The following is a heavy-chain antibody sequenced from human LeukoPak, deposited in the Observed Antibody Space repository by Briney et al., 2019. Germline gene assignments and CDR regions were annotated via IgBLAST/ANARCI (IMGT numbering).Heavy chain of an antibody. Sequence: SETLSLTCTVSGGSISSYYWSWIRQPPGKGLEWIGYIYHSGSTNYNPSLKSRVTISVDTSKNQFSLKLSSVTAADTAVYYCARTNSPYYCGGDCYSDYYYYMDVWGKGTTVTVSS. CDR1: GGSISSYY. CDR2: IYHSGST. J-gene: IGHJ6*03. D-gene: IGHD2-21*02. CDR3: ARTNSPYYCGGDCYSDYYYYMDV. V-gene: IGHV4-59*01.